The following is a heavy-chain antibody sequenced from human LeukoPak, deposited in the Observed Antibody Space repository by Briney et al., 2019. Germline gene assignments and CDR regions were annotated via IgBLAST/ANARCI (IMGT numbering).Heavy chain of an antibody. CDR3: ARRSALYSSGRFYFDY. V-gene: IGHV1-18*01. Sequence: ASVKVSCKASGYTFTNYGITWVRQAPGQGLEWMGWISAHDGTRNYALKHEDRVTMTTDTSTSTAYMELRGLRSDDTAVYYCARRSALYSSGRFYFDYWGQGTLVTVSS. CDR1: GYTFTNYG. D-gene: IGHD6-19*01. J-gene: IGHJ4*02. CDR2: ISAHDGTR.